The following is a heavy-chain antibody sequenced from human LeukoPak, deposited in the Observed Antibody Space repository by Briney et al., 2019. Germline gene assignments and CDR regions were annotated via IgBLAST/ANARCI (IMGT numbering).Heavy chain of an antibody. CDR3: ARVAARYVGMDA. V-gene: IGHV4-4*02. CDR1: GGSISSTNW. D-gene: IGHD6-6*01. CDR2: IYHSGST. J-gene: IGHJ6*02. Sequence: PSGTLSLTCAVSGGSISSTNWWSWVRQSPGKGLEWIGEIYHSGSTNYNPSLKSRVTISVDTSKKQVSLNLSSVTAADTAVYYCARVAARYVGMDAWGQGTTVTVSS.